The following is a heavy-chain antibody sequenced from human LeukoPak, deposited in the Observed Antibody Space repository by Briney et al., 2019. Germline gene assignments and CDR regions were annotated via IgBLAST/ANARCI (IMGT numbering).Heavy chain of an antibody. CDR1: GASISSNDYY. V-gene: IGHV4-39*07. Sequence: SETLSLTCTVSGASISSNDYYWGWIRQPPGKGLEWIGSIYHSGSTKYNPSLKSRVTISVDTSKNQFSLKLSSVTAADTAVYYCARGRSITMIVVVPSNDYWGQGTLVTVSS. J-gene: IGHJ4*02. CDR2: IYHSGST. CDR3: ARGRSITMIVVVPSNDY. D-gene: IGHD3-22*01.